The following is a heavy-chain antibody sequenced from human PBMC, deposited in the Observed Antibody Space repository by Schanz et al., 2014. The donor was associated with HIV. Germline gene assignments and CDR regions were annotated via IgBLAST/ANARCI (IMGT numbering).Heavy chain of an antibody. J-gene: IGHJ6*02. CDR1: GGSFTNYY. CDR2: INHSGST. D-gene: IGHD2-2*01. Sequence: QVQLQQWGAGLLKPSETLSLTCAVYGGSFTNYYWSWNRQPPGKGLEWIGEINHSGSTNYNPSLKSRFTMSVATSKNQFSLKLSSVTAADTALYFCARDPLLYCSSTNCLGMDVWGQGTTVIVSS. V-gene: IGHV4-34*02. CDR3: ARDPLLYCSSTNCLGMDV.